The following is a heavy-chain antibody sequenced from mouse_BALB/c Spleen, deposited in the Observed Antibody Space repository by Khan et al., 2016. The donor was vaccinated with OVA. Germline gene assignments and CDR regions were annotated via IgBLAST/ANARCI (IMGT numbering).Heavy chain of an antibody. D-gene: IGHD2-14*01. Sequence: QIQLVQSGPELKKPGVTVKISCKASGYTFTTYGMNWVKQAPGKGLKWMGWINTYTGEPTYVDDFKGRFAFSLETSASTAYLQINNLKNEDTATYFCSRVGYSGTMDYWGQGTSVTVSS. CDR3: SRVGYSGTMDY. CDR1: GYTFTTYG. CDR2: INTYTGEP. J-gene: IGHJ4*01. V-gene: IGHV9-3-1*01.